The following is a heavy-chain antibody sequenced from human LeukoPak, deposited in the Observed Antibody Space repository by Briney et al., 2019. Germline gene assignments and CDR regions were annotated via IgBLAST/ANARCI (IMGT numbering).Heavy chain of an antibody. CDR3: ARDTRQDYDFWSGYYP. D-gene: IGHD3-3*01. CDR1: GYTFTSYG. J-gene: IGHJ5*02. CDR2: ISAYNGNT. V-gene: IGHV1-18*01. Sequence: GASVKVFCKASGYTFTSYGISWVRQAPGQGLEWMGWISAYNGNTNYAQKLQGRVTMTIDTSTSTAYMELRSLRSDDTAVYYCARDTRQDYDFWSGYYPWGQGTLVTVSS.